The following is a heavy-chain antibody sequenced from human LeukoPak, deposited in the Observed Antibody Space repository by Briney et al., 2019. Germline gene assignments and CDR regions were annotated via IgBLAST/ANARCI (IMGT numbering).Heavy chain of an antibody. CDR2: INSDGSEK. V-gene: IGHV3-7*01. D-gene: IGHD6-19*01. J-gene: IGHJ4*02. Sequence: GGSLRLSCAASGFPFTSHWLSWFRQSPGRGLEWVAHINSDGSEKNYVDSVKGRFTISRDNARNSQFLQMKSLRAEDTAVYYCASGGGWVFFNWGQGTLVTVSS. CDR1: GFPFTSHW. CDR3: ASGGGWVFFN.